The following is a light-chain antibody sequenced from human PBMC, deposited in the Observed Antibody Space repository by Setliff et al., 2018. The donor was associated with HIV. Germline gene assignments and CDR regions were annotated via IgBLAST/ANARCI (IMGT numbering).Light chain of an antibody. V-gene: IGLV2-14*03. Sequence: QSALTQPASVSGSPGQSITISCTGTSSDIGAYNYVSWYQQHPGKAPKVMIYDVSNRPSGVSNRFSGSKSGNTASLTISGLQAEDEADYYCSSYTSSSTHVVFGGGTKVTVL. CDR2: DVS. CDR3: SSYTSSSTHVV. CDR1: SSDIGAYNY. J-gene: IGLJ2*01.